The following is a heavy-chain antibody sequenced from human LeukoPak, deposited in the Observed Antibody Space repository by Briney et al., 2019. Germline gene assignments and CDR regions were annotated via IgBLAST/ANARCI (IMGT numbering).Heavy chain of an antibody. J-gene: IGHJ4*02. V-gene: IGHV3-30*18. Sequence: GGSLRLSCAASGFTFSSYGMHWVRQAPGKGLERVAVMSYDGSNKFYADSVKGRFTISRDNSKSTLDLQMNSLRAEDTAMYYCAKDPRIEAAAPDYWGQGTQVTVSS. CDR3: AKDPRIEAAAPDY. D-gene: IGHD6-13*01. CDR2: MSYDGSNK. CDR1: GFTFSSYG.